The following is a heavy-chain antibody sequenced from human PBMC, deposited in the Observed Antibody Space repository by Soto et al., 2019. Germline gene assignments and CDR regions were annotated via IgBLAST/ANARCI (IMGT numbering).Heavy chain of an antibody. J-gene: IGHJ4*02. CDR1: GYTFSTYG. V-gene: IGHV1-18*01. CDR2: TVATTGST. Sequence: QVQLVQSGAEVTEPGASVKLSCKTFGYTFSTYGLTWVRQAPGQGLEWMGWTVATTGSTIYAQDFQGRVTVTTDRSTNTCYLELKSLTSDDTALYYCARVAGYGSGSRQFDSWGQGTLVTVSS. D-gene: IGHD3-10*01. CDR3: ARVAGYGSGSRQFDS.